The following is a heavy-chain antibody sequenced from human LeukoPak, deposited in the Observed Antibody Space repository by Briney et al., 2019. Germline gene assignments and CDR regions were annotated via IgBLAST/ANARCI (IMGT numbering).Heavy chain of an antibody. CDR2: ISYDGSNK. J-gene: IGHJ4*02. Sequence: PGRSLRLSCAASGFTFSSYGMHWVRQAPGKGLEWVAVISYDGSNKYYADSVKGRFTISRDNSKNSLYLQMNSLRAEDTAVYYCARVLRYFDWLLAFDYWGQGTLVTVSS. V-gene: IGHV3-30*03. D-gene: IGHD3-9*01. CDR1: GFTFSSYG. CDR3: ARVLRYFDWLLAFDY.